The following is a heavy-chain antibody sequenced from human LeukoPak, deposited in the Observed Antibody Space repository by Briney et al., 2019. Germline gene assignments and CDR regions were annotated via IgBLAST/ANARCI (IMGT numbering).Heavy chain of an antibody. CDR1: GGSFSGYY. V-gene: IGHV4-34*01. CDR2: INHSGST. D-gene: IGHD3-22*01. CDR3: ANAHYYDSSGYYLDY. Sequence: SETLSLTCAVYGGSFSGYYWSWIRQPPGKGLEWSGEINHSGSTNYNPSLKSRVTISVDTSKNQFSLKLSSVTAADTAVYYCANAHYYDSSGYYLDYWGQGTLVTVSS. J-gene: IGHJ4*02.